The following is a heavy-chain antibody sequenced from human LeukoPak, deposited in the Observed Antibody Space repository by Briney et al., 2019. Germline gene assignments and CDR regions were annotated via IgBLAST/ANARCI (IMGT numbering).Heavy chain of an antibody. D-gene: IGHD5-12*01. CDR1: GYTFTSYY. CDR3: TRTSGYQPYNNWFGP. CDR2: INPSGGST. J-gene: IGHJ5*02. V-gene: IGHV1-46*01. Sequence: ASVKVSCKASGYTFTSYYMHWVRQAPGQGLEWMGIINPSGGSTSYVQKFQGRVTMTRDTSTSTVYMELSSLRSEDTAVYYCTRTSGYQPYNNWFGPWGQGTLVTVSS.